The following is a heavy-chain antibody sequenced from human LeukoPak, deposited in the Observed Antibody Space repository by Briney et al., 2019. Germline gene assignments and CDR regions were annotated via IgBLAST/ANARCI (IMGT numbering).Heavy chain of an antibody. D-gene: IGHD3-10*01. CDR2: VSDKGDAT. J-gene: IGHJ2*01. V-gene: IGHV3-23*01. CDR3: SRVGPLATRSAGHYYFDL. CDR1: GFTFSNYA. Sequence: GGSLRLSCAASGFTFSNYAMSWVRRAPGKGLEWFSTVSDKGDATAHADSVKGRFTISRDNAKNTLSLLMNILRAEDTAVYYCSRVGPLATRSAGHYYFDLWGRGTLVTVSS.